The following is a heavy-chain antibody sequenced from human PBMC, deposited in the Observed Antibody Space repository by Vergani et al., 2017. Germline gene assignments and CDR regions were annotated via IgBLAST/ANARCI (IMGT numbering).Heavy chain of an antibody. CDR3: ARDPTYYYDSSGYYQGDE. Sequence: QVQLVQSGAEVKKPGASVKVSCKASGYTFTSYGISWVRQAPGQGLEWMGWISAYNGNTNYAQKLQGRVTMTTDTATSTAYMELRSLRSDDTAVYYCARDPTYYYDSSGYYQGDEWGQGTLVTVSS. V-gene: IGHV1-18*01. CDR1: GYTFTSYG. J-gene: IGHJ4*02. CDR2: ISAYNGNT. D-gene: IGHD3-22*01.